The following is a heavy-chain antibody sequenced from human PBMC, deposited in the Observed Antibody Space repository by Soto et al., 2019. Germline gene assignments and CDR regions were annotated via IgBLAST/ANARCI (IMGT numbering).Heavy chain of an antibody. CDR2: IYYSGTS. J-gene: IGHJ6*02. Sequence: QVQLQESGPGLVKPSETLSLTCNVSGGSMNNYYWSWIRQSPGKGLEWIAYIYYSGTSNYSPSLSVRANISIDTSKKYFSLQLNSLTAADSAVSFCARGGGPYGDYYQGMDVWGQGTTVTVSS. V-gene: IGHV4-59*01. CDR3: ARGGGPYGDYYQGMDV. CDR1: GGSMNNYY. D-gene: IGHD4-17*01.